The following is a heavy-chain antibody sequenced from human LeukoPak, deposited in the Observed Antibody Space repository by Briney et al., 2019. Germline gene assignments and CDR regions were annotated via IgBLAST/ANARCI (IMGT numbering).Heavy chain of an antibody. J-gene: IGHJ6*02. D-gene: IGHD6-19*01. V-gene: IGHV3-33*01. CDR3: ARDSHFLIAVASTGYGMDV. Sequence: GGSLRLSCAASGFTFSSYGMHWVRQAPGKGLEWVAVIWYDGSNKYYADSVKGRFTISRDNSKNTLYLQMNSLRAEDTAVYYCARDSHFLIAVASTGYGMDVWGQGTTVTVSS. CDR2: IWYDGSNK. CDR1: GFTFSSYG.